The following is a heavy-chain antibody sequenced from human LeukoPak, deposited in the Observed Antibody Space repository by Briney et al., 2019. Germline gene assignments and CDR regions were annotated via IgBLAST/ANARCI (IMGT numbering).Heavy chain of an antibody. V-gene: IGHV3-23*01. J-gene: IGHJ3*02. CDR3: ARVSSVVVINDAFDI. Sequence: GGSLRLSCAASGFTFSSYGMSWVRQAPGKGLEWVSAISGSGGSTYYADSVKGRFTISRDNSKNTLYLQMNSLRAEDTAVYYCARVSSVVVINDAFDIWGQGTMVTVSS. D-gene: IGHD3-22*01. CDR2: ISGSGGST. CDR1: GFTFSSYG.